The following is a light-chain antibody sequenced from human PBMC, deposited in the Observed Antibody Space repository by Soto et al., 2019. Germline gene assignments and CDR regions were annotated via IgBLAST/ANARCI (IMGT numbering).Light chain of an antibody. Sequence: DIQMTQSPSSLSASVGDRVTITCRASQTISTYLNWYQQKPGRAPKLLIFAASSLQSGVPPRFSGSGSGTDFTLTVSSLQPEDFATYFCQQGYSTPLTFGGGTQVDIK. CDR2: AAS. V-gene: IGKV1-39*01. CDR1: QTISTY. J-gene: IGKJ4*01. CDR3: QQGYSTPLT.